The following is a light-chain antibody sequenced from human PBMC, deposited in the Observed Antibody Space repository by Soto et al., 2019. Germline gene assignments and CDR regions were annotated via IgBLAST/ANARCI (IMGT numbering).Light chain of an antibody. CDR3: SSYTARGTRV. Sequence: QSALTQFASVSGSPGQSMTISCTGTSIDVGAYNYVSWYQQHPDKAPKLLIYEVGNRPSGVSFRFSGSKSGNTASLTISGLQAEDEADYYCSSYTARGTRVFGTGTKLTVL. CDR1: SIDVGAYNY. CDR2: EVG. J-gene: IGLJ1*01. V-gene: IGLV2-14*01.